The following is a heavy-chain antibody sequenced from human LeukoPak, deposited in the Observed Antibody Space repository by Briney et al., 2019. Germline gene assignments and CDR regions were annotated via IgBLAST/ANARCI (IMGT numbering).Heavy chain of an antibody. CDR2: ISGSGGST. CDR3: AEGFLTVAGPAEYFQH. CDR1: GFTFSSYA. V-gene: IGHV3-23*01. Sequence: GGSLRLSCAASGFTFSSYAMSWVRQAPGKGLEWVSAISGSGGSTYYADSVKGRFTISRDNSKNTLYLQMNSLRAEDTAVYYCAEGFLTVAGPAEYFQHWGQGTLVTVSS. J-gene: IGHJ1*01. D-gene: IGHD6-19*01.